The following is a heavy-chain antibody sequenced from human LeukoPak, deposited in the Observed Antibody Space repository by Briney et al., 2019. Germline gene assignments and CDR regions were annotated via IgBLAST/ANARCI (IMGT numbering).Heavy chain of an antibody. CDR1: GFTFSNAW. V-gene: IGHV3-15*01. CDR3: TTEPPGWLLAYYDY. J-gene: IGHJ4*02. D-gene: IGHD3-22*01. Sequence: PGGSLRLSCAASGFTFSNAWMSWVRQAPGKGLEWVGRIKSKTDGGTTDYAAPVKGRFTISRDDSKNTLYLQMNSLKTEDTAVYNCTTEPPGWLLAYYDYWGQGTLVTVSS. CDR2: IKSKTDGGTT.